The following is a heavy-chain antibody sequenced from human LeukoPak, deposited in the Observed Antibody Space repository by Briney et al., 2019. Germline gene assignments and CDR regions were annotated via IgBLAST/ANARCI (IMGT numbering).Heavy chain of an antibody. CDR3: ARATLRYFDWLADY. D-gene: IGHD3-9*01. CDR2: IYYSGST. V-gene: IGHV4-30-4*01. CDR1: GGSTSSGDYY. J-gene: IGHJ4*02. Sequence: PSQTLSLTCTVSGGSTSSGDYYWSWIRQPPGKGLEWIGYIYYSGSTYYNPSLKSRVTISVDTSKNQFSLKLSSVTAADTAVYYCARATLRYFDWLADYWGQGTLVTVSS.